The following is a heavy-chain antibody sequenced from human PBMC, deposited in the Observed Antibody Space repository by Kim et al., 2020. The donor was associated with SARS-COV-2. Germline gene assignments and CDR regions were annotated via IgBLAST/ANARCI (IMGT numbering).Heavy chain of an antibody. CDR3: ARALSQLWHYYYYGMDV. D-gene: IGHD5-18*01. J-gene: IGHJ6*02. CDR1: GYTFTSYD. Sequence: ASVKVSCKASGYTFTSYDINWVRQATGQGLEWMGWMNPNSGNTGYAQKFQGRVTMTRNTSISTAYMELSSLRSEDTAVYYCARALSQLWHYYYYGMDVWGQGTTVTVSS. V-gene: IGHV1-8*01. CDR2: MNPNSGNT.